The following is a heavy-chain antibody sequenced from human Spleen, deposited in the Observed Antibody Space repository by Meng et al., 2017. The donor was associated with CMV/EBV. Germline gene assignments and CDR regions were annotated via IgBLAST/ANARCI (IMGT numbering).Heavy chain of an antibody. J-gene: IGHJ4*02. CDR1: GYTFTSHW. CDR3: AKSRDGGSASDFDY. V-gene: IGHV5-51*01. Sequence: GESLKISCKAFGYTFTSHWIGWVRQMPGKGLEWMGMIYPGDSDTRYNPSFEGQVTISADKSMNTAYLQWGSLRASDTAIYHCAKSRDGGSASDFDYWGRGSLVTVSS. D-gene: IGHD1-26*01. CDR2: IYPGDSDT.